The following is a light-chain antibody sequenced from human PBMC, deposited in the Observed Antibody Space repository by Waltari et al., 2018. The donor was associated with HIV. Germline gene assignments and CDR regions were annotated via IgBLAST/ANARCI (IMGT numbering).Light chain of an antibody. Sequence: DILMTQSPSTLSASVGDRVTITCRASKSISNWLAWYHQKPGKAPKLLIYKASSLESGVPSRFSGSGSGKEFTLTISSLQPDDLATYYCQQYNSYPYTFGQGTKLEIK. CDR3: QQYNSYPYT. V-gene: IGKV1-5*03. J-gene: IGKJ2*01. CDR2: KAS. CDR1: KSISNW.